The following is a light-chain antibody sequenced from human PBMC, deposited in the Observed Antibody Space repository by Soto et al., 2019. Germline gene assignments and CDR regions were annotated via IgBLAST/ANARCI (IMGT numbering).Light chain of an antibody. CDR2: DVS. CDR3: SSYASSSLYV. J-gene: IGLJ1*01. V-gene: IGLV2-14*01. Sequence: QSVVTQPATVSRAPGQSITISCTGTGSGVGGSNYVTWYQQLLGKAPKLMIYDVSDRPSGDSNRFSGSKYGNTASLTISGLQAEDAANYYCSSYASSSLYVFGTGTKVTGL. CDR1: GSGVGGSNY.